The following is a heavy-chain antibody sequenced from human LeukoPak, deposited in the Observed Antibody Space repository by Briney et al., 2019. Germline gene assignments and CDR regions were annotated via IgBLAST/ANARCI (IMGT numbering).Heavy chain of an antibody. J-gene: IGHJ5*02. CDR1: GYTFTSYY. V-gene: IGHV1-46*01. D-gene: IGHD6-13*01. Sequence: ASVKVSCKASGYTFTSYYMHWVRQAPGQGLEWMGIINPSGASTNYAQKFQGRVNMTRDTSTNTVYMELGSLRSEDTAVYYCARVVAAGFAYDKFDPWGQGTLVTVSS. CDR3: ARVVAAGFAYDKFDP. CDR2: INPSGAST.